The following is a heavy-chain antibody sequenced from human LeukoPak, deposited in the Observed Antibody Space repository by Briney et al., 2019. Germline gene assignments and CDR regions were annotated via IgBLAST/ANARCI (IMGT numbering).Heavy chain of an antibody. D-gene: IGHD3-10*01. CDR3: ARGKEYYGSGKD. J-gene: IGHJ4*02. V-gene: IGHV3-7*01. Sequence: GGSLRLSCAASGLTFSSYWMSWVRQAPGKGLEWVANIKQDGSEKYYVDSVKGRFTISRDNAKNSLYLQMNSLRAEDTAVYYCARGKEYYGSGKDWGQGTLVTASS. CDR1: GLTFSSYW. CDR2: IKQDGSEK.